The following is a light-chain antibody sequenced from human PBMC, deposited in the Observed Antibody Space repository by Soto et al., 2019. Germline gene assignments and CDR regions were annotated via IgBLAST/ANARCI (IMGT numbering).Light chain of an antibody. CDR2: GAS. V-gene: IGKV3-20*01. Sequence: EIVLTQSPGTLSLSPGERATLSCRASQSVSSSYLAWYQHKPGQAPRLLIYGASSRATGIPDRFSGSGSGPDFPLTISRLEPEDFAVYYCQQYGSSPHTFGQGTKLEIK. CDR1: QSVSSSY. CDR3: QQYGSSPHT. J-gene: IGKJ2*01.